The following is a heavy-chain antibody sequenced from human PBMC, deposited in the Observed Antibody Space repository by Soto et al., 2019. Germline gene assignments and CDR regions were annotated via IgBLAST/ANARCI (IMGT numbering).Heavy chain of an antibody. V-gene: IGHV4-59*01. Sequence: SETLSLTCTVSGGSISSYYWSWIRQPPGKGLEWIGYIYYNGITNYNPSLKSRVTISVDTSKNRFSLRLSSVTAADTAVYYCARRGMITFGGVSRYYYNGMDVWGQGTTVTVSS. CDR3: ARRGMITFGGVSRYYYNGMDV. D-gene: IGHD3-16*01. CDR2: IYYNGIT. CDR1: GGSISSYY. J-gene: IGHJ6*02.